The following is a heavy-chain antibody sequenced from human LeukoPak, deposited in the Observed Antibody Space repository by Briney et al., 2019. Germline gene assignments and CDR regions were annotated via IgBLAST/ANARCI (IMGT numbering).Heavy chain of an antibody. D-gene: IGHD3-16*01. J-gene: IGHJ4*02. CDR1: GFTFSSYG. CDR2: ISGTSNYI. V-gene: IGHV3-21*01. Sequence: GGSLRLSCAASGFTFSSYGMNWVRQAPGKGLEWVSSISGTSNYIFYADSVKGRFTNSRDNTKNSLYLQMNSLRAEDTAVYYCASGHYDYVWGSISPTNYFDYWGQGTLVTVSS. CDR3: ASGHYDYVWGSISPTNYFDY.